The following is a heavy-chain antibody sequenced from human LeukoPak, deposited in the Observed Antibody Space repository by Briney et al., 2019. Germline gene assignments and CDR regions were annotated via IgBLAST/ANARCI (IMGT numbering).Heavy chain of an antibody. D-gene: IGHD2-8*02. CDR2: IKSDGSST. CDR1: GFAFSSYS. CDR3: ARDQLYCTGGTCYFDY. Sequence: PGGSLRLSCAACGFAFSSYSMSWVRQAPGKGLVWVSRIKSDGSSTSYADSVKGRFTISRDNAKNTLYLQMNSLRAEDTAVYYCARDQLYCTGGTCYFDYWGQGTLVTVSS. J-gene: IGHJ4*02. V-gene: IGHV3-74*01.